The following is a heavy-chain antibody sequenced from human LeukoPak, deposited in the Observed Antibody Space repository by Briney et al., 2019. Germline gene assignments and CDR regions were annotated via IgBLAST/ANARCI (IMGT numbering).Heavy chain of an antibody. CDR2: VSFDGSNK. CDR1: GFTFSSYA. CDR3: ARGGEYYDTSGYYYNY. J-gene: IGHJ4*02. D-gene: IGHD3-22*01. Sequence: GGSLRLSCAASGFTFSSYAMHWVRQAPGKVLEWVAIVSFDGSNKYYADSVKGRFTISRDNSNNTLYLQMNSLRAEDAAVYYCARGGEYYDTSGYYYNYWGQGTLVTVSS. V-gene: IGHV3-30*04.